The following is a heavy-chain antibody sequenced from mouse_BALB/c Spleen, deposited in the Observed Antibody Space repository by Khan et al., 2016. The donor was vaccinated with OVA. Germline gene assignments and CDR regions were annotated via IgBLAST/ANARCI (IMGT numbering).Heavy chain of an antibody. CDR1: GYIFTSYW. Sequence: IQLVQSGAELVRHGASVKLSCKTSGYIFTSYWIHWVKQRSGQGLEWIARIYPGTDNTYYSEKFKDKATLTADKSSSTAYMQLSSLKSEDSAVYFCAREEPLYYFEFWGQGTTLTVSS. CDR3: AREEPLYYFEF. D-gene: IGHD6-1*01. J-gene: IGHJ2*01. V-gene: IGHV1-76*01. CDR2: IYPGTDNT.